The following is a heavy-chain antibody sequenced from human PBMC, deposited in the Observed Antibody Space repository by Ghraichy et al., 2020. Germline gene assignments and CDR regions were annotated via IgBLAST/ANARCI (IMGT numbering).Heavy chain of an antibody. CDR3: ARDDIPVPAEYFQH. Sequence: LNISCAASGFTFSSYSMNWVRQAPGKGLEWVSSISSSSSYIFYADSVKGRFTISRDNAKNSLYLQMNSLRAEDTAVYYCARDDIPVPAEYFQHWGQGTLVTVSS. D-gene: IGHD2-15*01. J-gene: IGHJ1*01. CDR1: GFTFSSYS. CDR2: ISSSSSYI. V-gene: IGHV3-21*01.